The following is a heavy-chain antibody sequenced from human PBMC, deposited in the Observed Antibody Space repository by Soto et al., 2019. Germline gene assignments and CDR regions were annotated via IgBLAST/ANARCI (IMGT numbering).Heavy chain of an antibody. D-gene: IGHD3-3*01. V-gene: IGHV4-30-4*01. Sequence: QVQLQESGPGLVKPSQTLSLTCTVSGGSISSGDYYWSWIRQPPGKGLEWIGYIYYSGSTYYNPSLKIRATISVDTSKNQFSLRLSSVTAADTAVYYCARQSESYAGFDYWGQGTLVTVSS. CDR2: IYYSGST. CDR3: ARQSESYAGFDY. J-gene: IGHJ4*02. CDR1: GGSISSGDYY.